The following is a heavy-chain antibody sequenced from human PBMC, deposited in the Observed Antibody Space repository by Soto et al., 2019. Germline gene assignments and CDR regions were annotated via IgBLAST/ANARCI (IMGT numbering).Heavy chain of an antibody. D-gene: IGHD1-26*01. CDR2: IDSDGSTT. V-gene: IGHV3-74*01. CDR1: GFTLSNYW. CDR3: ANFYSGSYSTY. Sequence: PGRSLRLSCAASGFTLSNYWMHWVRQAPGKGLVWVSRIDSDGSTTNYADSVKGRFTISRDNAKNTLYLQMNSLRAEDTAVYYCANFYSGSYSTYWGQGTLVTVSS. J-gene: IGHJ4*02.